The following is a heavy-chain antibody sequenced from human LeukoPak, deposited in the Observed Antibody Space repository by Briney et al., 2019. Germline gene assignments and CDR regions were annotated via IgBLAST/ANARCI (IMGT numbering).Heavy chain of an antibody. CDR3: ARVVAAAGTPLGWFDP. CDR1: GGSISSYY. J-gene: IGHJ5*02. Sequence: SETLSLTCTVSGGSISSYYWSWIRQPPGKGLEWIGYIYYSGSTNYNPSLKSRVTISVDTSKNQFSLKLSSVTAADTAVYYCARVVAAAGTPLGWFDPWGQGTLVTVSS. CDR2: IYYSGST. D-gene: IGHD6-13*01. V-gene: IGHV4-59*01.